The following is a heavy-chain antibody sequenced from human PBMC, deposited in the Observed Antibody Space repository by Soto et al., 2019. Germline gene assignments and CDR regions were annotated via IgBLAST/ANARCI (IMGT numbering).Heavy chain of an antibody. J-gene: IGHJ5*02. Sequence: EVQLLESGGGLVQPGGSLRLSCAASGFTFSSYAMSWVRQAPGKGLEWVSAISGSGGSTYYADSVKGRFTISRDNSKNTLYLQMNSLRAEDTAVYYCAKAWDIVVVPAARPAPNWFDPWGQGTLVTVSS. D-gene: IGHD2-2*01. V-gene: IGHV3-23*01. CDR1: GFTFSSYA. CDR2: ISGSGGST. CDR3: AKAWDIVVVPAARPAPNWFDP.